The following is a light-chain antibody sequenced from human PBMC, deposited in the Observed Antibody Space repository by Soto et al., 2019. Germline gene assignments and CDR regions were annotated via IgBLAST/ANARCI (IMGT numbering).Light chain of an antibody. CDR3: SSYAGSKNFVV. V-gene: IGLV2-14*01. CDR1: SSDVGGYDY. J-gene: IGLJ2*01. CDR2: EVS. Sequence: QSALTQPASVSGYPGQSITLSCTGTSSDVGGYDYVSWYQQHPGKAPKLIISEVSNRPSGVSNRFSGSKSGNTASLTISGLQAEDEADYYCSSYAGSKNFVVFGGGTKLTVL.